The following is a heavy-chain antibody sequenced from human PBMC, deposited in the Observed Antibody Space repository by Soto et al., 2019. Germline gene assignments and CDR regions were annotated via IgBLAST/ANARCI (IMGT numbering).Heavy chain of an antibody. CDR2: FDPEDGET. V-gene: IGHV1-24*01. Sequence: ASVKVSCKVSGYTLTELSMHWVGQAPGKGLEWMGGFDPEDGETIYAQKFQGRVTMTEDTSTDTAYMELSSLRSEDTAVYYCATDRGYCTNGVCYWFDYWGQGTLVTVSS. D-gene: IGHD2-8*01. CDR3: ATDRGYCTNGVCYWFDY. J-gene: IGHJ4*02. CDR1: GYTLTELS.